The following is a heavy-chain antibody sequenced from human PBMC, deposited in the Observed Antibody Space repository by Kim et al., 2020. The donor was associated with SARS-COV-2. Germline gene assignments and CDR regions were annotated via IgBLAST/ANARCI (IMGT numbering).Heavy chain of an antibody. Sequence: PSRKARFTISVDPSKNQFSLKLSSLTAADTAVYYCARGYWAGYYYYGMDVWGQGTTVTVSS. V-gene: IGHV4-34*01. CDR3: ARGYWAGYYYYGMDV. J-gene: IGHJ6*02. D-gene: IGHD2-8*02.